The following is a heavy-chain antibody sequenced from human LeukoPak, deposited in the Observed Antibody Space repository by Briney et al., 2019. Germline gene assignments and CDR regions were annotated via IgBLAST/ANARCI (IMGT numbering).Heavy chain of an antibody. CDR2: ISGGGGST. Sequence: GASLRLSCAASGFTFDDYAMQWVRQAPGKGLEWVSLISGGGGSTYYADSVKGRFTISRDNSRNSLYLQMNRLRTDDTALYYCAKSSIVAGEYLFDYWGQGTLVTVYS. CDR1: GFTFDDYA. D-gene: IGHD6-19*01. V-gene: IGHV3-43*02. J-gene: IGHJ4*02. CDR3: AKSSIVAGEYLFDY.